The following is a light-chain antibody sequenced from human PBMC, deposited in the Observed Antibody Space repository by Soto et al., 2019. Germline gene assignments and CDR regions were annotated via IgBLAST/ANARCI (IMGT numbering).Light chain of an antibody. J-gene: IGLJ1*01. V-gene: IGLV1-47*02. Sequence: QSVLTQPSSASGTPGQRVTISCPGSSSNIGSNHVYWYQQVPGTAPKLLIYSNNQRPSGVPDRFYGSKSGTAASLAISELWSEDEADYYCAAWDDSLSNFVFGTGTKVTVL. CDR1: SSNIGSNH. CDR3: AAWDDSLSNFV. CDR2: SNN.